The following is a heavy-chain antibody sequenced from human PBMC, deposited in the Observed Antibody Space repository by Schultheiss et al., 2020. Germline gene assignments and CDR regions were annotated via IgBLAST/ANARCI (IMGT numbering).Heavy chain of an antibody. J-gene: IGHJ4*02. CDR1: GFTFSSYS. CDR2: ISGSGGST. Sequence: GSLRLSCAASGFTFSSYSMNWVRQAPGKGLEWVSAISGSGGSTYYADSVKGRFTISRDNAKNSLYLQMNSLRAEDTAVYYCAKDGVVVVVAAHFDYWGQGTLVNAYS. CDR3: AKDGVVVVVAAHFDY. D-gene: IGHD2-15*01. V-gene: IGHV3-21*01.